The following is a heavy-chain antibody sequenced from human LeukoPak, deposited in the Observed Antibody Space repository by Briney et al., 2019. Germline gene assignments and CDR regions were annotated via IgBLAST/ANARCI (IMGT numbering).Heavy chain of an antibody. CDR1: GFTVSSNY. V-gene: IGHV3-53*01. J-gene: IGHJ6*02. D-gene: IGHD3-10*01. CDR2: IYSGGST. CDR3: AREGLLWFGESQYGMDV. Sequence: GGSLRLSCAASGFTVSSNYMSWVRQAPGKGLEWVSVIYSGGSTYYADSVKGRFTISRDNSKNTLYLQMNSLRAEDTAVYYCAREGLLWFGESQYGMDVWGQGTTVTVSS.